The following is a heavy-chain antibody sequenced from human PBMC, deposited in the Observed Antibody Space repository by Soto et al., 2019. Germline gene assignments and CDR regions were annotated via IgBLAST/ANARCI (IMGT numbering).Heavy chain of an antibody. Sequence: GGSLRLSCEASGFTFSRYWMSWIPQAPGKGLEWVANVKQDGSQSYLVDSVKGRFTMSRDNAKNSLYLQMNSLRAEDTAVYYCARDRYPNYPPDAFDIWGQGTLVTVSS. J-gene: IGHJ3*02. CDR1: GFTFSRYW. CDR2: VKQDGSQS. D-gene: IGHD4-4*01. CDR3: ARDRYPNYPPDAFDI. V-gene: IGHV3-7*01.